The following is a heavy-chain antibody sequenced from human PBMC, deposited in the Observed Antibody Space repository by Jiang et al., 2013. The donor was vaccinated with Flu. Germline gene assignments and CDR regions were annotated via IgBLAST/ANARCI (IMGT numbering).Heavy chain of an antibody. D-gene: IGHD3-10*01. CDR1: GFSLSTSGVG. CDR3: AHSPWLWFGESRFDP. Sequence: PTQTLTLTCTFSGFSLSTSGVGVGWIRQPPGKALEWLALIYWNDDKRYSPSLKSRLTITKDTSKNQVVLTMTNMDPVDTATYYCAHSPWLWFGESRFDPWGQGTLVTVSS. J-gene: IGHJ5*02. CDR2: IYWNDDK. V-gene: IGHV2-5*01.